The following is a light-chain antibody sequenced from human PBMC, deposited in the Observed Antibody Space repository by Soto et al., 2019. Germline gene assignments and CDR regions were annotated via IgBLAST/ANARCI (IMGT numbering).Light chain of an antibody. J-gene: IGKJ1*01. CDR2: DAS. Sequence: DIQMTQSPSTLSASVGDRVTITCRASQSISSWLAWYQQKPGKAPKLLIYDASSLESGVPSRFSGSGSATEFTLTISSLQPDDFATYYCQQYNSYSRWTFGQGTKVEIK. CDR1: QSISSW. CDR3: QQYNSYSRWT. V-gene: IGKV1-5*01.